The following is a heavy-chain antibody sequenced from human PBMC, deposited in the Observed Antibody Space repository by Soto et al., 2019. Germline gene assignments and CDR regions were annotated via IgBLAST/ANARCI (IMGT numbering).Heavy chain of an antibody. J-gene: IGHJ3*02. CDR1: CWSFSGYY. V-gene: IGHV4-34*01. Sequence: PSATLSLTCSLHCWSFSGYYWRWFRQSPGKGLEWIGEVNPTGSTKYNPSLKSRVTISVDTSKNQFSLNLNSVTAADTALYYCARSREQWLVDAFDIWGQGTMVT. CDR3: ARSREQWLVDAFDI. D-gene: IGHD6-19*01. CDR2: VNPTGST.